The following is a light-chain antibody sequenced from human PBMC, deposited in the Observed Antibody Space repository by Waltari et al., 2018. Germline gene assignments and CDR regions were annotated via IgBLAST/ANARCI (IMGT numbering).Light chain of an antibody. V-gene: IGKV3-11*01. CDR1: QSVNF. CDR2: DSS. CDR3: LQRSNWPPT. Sequence: DTVLTQSPATLSLSPGERATLSCRASQSVNFLAWCQQKPGQAPRLLIYDSSKRATGIPARFSGSGSGTDFTLTISSLEPEDFVVYYCLQRSNWPPTFGQGTRLEIK. J-gene: IGKJ5*01.